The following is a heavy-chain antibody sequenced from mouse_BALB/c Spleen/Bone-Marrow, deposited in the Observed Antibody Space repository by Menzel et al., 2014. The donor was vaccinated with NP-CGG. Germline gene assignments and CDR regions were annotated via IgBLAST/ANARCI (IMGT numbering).Heavy chain of an antibody. V-gene: IGHV4-1*02. CDR2: INPDSSTI. CDR1: GFDFSRYW. J-gene: IGHJ1*01. Sequence: EVQRVESGGGLVQPGGSLKLSCAASGFDFSRYWTSWVRQAPGKGLDWIGEINPDSSTINYTPSLKDKFIISRDNAKNTLYLQMSKVRSEDTALYYCARLNHYGNLFVWGAGTTVTVSS. D-gene: IGHD1-1*01. CDR3: ARLNHYGNLFV.